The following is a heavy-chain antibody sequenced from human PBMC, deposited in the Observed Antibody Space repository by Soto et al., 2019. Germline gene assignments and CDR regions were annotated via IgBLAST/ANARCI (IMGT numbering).Heavy chain of an antibody. J-gene: IGHJ4*02. D-gene: IGHD3-10*01. V-gene: IGHV4-30-2*01. Sequence: QLQLQESGSGLVKPSQTVSLTCAVSGGSISSGGYSWSWIRQPPGKGLEWIGYIDHSGRTYYNPSLKIRVTISVDTSKNQLSLKLSSVTAADTAVYYCARDPSGSGPNFDYWGQGALVTVSS. CDR3: ARDPSGSGPNFDY. CDR1: GGSISSGGYS. CDR2: IDHSGRT.